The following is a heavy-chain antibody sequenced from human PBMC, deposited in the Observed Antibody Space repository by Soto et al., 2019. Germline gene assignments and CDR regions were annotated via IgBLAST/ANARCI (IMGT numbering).Heavy chain of an antibody. Sequence: QVQLVQSGAEVKKPGASVKVSCKASEYTFTNYYMHWVRQAPGQGLEWMGIINHSNGGTTHAQKFQGIVTMTRDTSTSTVYMELSSLRSEDTAVYYCARGSRLWFGESEYYFDYWGQGTLVTVSS. CDR1: EYTFTNYY. D-gene: IGHD3-10*01. CDR3: ARGSRLWFGESEYYFDY. J-gene: IGHJ4*02. V-gene: IGHV1-46*01. CDR2: INHSNGGT.